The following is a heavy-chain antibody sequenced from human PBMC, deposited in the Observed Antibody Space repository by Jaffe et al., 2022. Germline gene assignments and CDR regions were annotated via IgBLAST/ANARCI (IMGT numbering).Heavy chain of an antibody. CDR2: IYYSGST. D-gene: IGHD6-13*01. CDR3: AGRAAAVVGFDY. V-gene: IGHV4-59*01. CDR1: GGSISSYY. J-gene: IGHJ4*02. Sequence: QVQLQESGPGLVKPSETLSLTCTVSGGSISSYYWSWIRQPPGKGLEWIGYIYYSGSTNYNPSLKSRVTISVDTSKNQFSLKLSSVTAADTAVYYCAGRAAAVVGFDYWGQGTLVTVSS.